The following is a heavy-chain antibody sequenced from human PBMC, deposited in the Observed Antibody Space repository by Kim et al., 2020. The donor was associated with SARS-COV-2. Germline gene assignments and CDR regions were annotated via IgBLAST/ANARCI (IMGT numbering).Heavy chain of an antibody. Sequence: ESVKGRFTIARNKSKNTLYLQMNSLRAEDTAVYYCARRRPASITDYFDDWGPGTLVTVSS. CDR3: ARRRPASITDYFDD. D-gene: IGHD2-2*02. J-gene: IGHJ4*02. V-gene: IGHV3-23*01.